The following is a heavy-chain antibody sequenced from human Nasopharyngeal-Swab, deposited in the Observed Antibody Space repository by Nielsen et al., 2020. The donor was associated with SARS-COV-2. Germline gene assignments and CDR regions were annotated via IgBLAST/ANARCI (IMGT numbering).Heavy chain of an antibody. CDR1: GFTFDDYA. Sequence: SLRLSCAASGFTFDDYAMHWVRQAPGKGLEWVSGISWNSGSIGYADSVKGRFTISRDNAKNSLYLQMNSLRAEDTALYYCAKSRGVVVIIDGMDVWGQGTTVTVSS. CDR3: AKSRGVVVIIDGMDV. J-gene: IGHJ6*02. CDR2: ISWNSGSI. D-gene: IGHD3-22*01. V-gene: IGHV3-9*01.